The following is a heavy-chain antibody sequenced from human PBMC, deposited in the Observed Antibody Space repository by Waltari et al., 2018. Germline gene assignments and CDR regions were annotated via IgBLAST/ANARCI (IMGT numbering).Heavy chain of an antibody. CDR1: GGSIRSSSYY. CDR3: ASASLSYYYGMDV. CDR2: IYYSGST. J-gene: IGHJ6*02. V-gene: IGHV4-39*07. Sequence: QLQLQESGPGLVKPSETLSLTCTVSGGSIRSSSYYWGWIRQPPGKGLEWIGSIYYSGSTYYTPSHESRVTKSVDTSKNQFSLNLRSVTAADTAVYYWASASLSYYYGMDVWGQGTTVTVSS.